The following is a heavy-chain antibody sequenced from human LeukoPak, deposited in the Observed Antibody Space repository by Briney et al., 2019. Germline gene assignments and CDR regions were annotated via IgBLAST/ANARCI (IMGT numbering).Heavy chain of an antibody. CDR3: ARLRDGYSDC. Sequence: GESLKISCKGSGYTFTSYWTGWVRQMPGQGLESMGIIYPGDADTRYSPSFQGQVTISADKSISTAYLQWSSLKASDSAMYYCARLRDGYSDCWGQGTLVTVSS. J-gene: IGHJ4*02. CDR1: GYTFTSYW. V-gene: IGHV5-51*01. CDR2: IYPGDADT. D-gene: IGHD5-24*01.